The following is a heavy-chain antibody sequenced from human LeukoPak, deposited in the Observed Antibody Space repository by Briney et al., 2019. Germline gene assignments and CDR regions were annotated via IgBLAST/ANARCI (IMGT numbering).Heavy chain of an antibody. V-gene: IGHV1-2*02. CDR1: GYTFTGYY. J-gene: IGHJ4*02. D-gene: IGHD3-22*01. CDR2: INPNSGGT. CDR3: ARAGSNDREEDY. Sequence: GGFLKISCAASGYTFTGYYMHWVRQGPGQGLEWMGWINPNSGGTNYAQKFQGRVTMTRDTSISTAYMELSRLRSDDTAVYYCARAGSNDREEDYWGQGTLVTVSS.